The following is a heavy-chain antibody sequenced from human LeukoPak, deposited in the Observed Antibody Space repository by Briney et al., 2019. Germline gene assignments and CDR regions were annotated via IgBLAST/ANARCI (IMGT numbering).Heavy chain of an antibody. J-gene: IGHJ5*02. CDR1: GGSISSGGYS. Sequence: SETLSLTCAVSGGSISSGGYSWSWIRQPPGKGLEWIGYIYHSGSTYYNPSLKSRVTISVDRSKNQFSLKLSSVTAADTAVYYCARASWTMVRGVIRFDPWGQGTLVTASS. V-gene: IGHV4-30-2*01. D-gene: IGHD3-10*01. CDR3: ARASWTMVRGVIRFDP. CDR2: IYHSGST.